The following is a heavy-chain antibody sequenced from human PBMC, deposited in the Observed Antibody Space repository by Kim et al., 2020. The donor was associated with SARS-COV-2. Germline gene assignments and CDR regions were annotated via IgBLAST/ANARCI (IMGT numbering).Heavy chain of an antibody. CDR2: IKSKTDGGTT. J-gene: IGHJ6*01. D-gene: IGHD2-15*01. Sequence: GGSLRLSCAASGFTFSNAWMSWVRQAPGKGLEWVGRIKSKTDGGTTDYAAPEKGRSTISRDDSKNTLYLQMNSLKTEDTAVYYCTTAYCSGGSCYSGWAYYFGMDVWGQGTTVTVSS. CDR3: TTAYCSGGSCYSGWAYYFGMDV. V-gene: IGHV3-15*01. CDR1: GFTFSNAW.